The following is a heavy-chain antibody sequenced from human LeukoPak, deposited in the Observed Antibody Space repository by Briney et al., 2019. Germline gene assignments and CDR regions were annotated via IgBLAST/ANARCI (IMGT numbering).Heavy chain of an antibody. Sequence: SETLSLTCTVSGGSISYYYWSWIRQPPGKGLEWIGYIFYSGSTNYNPSLKSRVTMSVDTSKNQFSLKLSSVTAADTAVYYCARLNGGGVFDYWGQGTLVTVSS. V-gene: IGHV4-59*12. CDR2: IFYSGST. CDR3: ARLNGGGVFDY. D-gene: IGHD4-23*01. J-gene: IGHJ4*02. CDR1: GGSISYYY.